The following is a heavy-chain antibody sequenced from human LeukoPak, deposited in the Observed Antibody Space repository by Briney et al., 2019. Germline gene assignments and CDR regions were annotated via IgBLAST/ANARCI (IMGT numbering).Heavy chain of an antibody. CDR1: GYSISSGYY. V-gene: IGHV4-38-2*02. Sequence: SETLSLTCTVSGYSISSGYYWGWIRQPPGKGLEWIGSIYHSGSTYYNPSLKSRVTISVDTSKNQFSLKLSSVTAADTAVYYCARASRIDYGSGSYDYWGQGTLVTVSS. J-gene: IGHJ4*02. CDR2: IYHSGST. D-gene: IGHD3-10*01. CDR3: ARASRIDYGSGSYDY.